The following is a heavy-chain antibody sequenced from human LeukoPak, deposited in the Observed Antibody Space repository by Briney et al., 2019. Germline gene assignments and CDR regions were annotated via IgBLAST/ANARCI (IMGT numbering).Heavy chain of an antibody. D-gene: IGHD4/OR15-4a*01. CDR1: GGSIYNYC. CDR3: ARALNPLTGTYYFDY. Sequence: SETLSLTCSVSGGSIYNYCWSWIRQPAGKGLEWIGRISSSGSTSYNPSLKSRVTMSVDTSKNQFSLKLNFVTAADTAVYFCARALNPLTGTYYFDYWGQGTLVTVSS. J-gene: IGHJ4*02. CDR2: ISSSGST. V-gene: IGHV4-4*07.